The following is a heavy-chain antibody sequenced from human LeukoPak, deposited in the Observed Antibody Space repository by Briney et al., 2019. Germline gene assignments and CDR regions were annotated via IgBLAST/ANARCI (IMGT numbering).Heavy chain of an antibody. CDR3: ARGSSLNPYYFDY. CDR2: IYYSGST. V-gene: IGHV4-59*01. J-gene: IGHJ4*02. CDR1: GGSIGSYY. Sequence: PSETLSLTCTVSGGSIGSYYWSWIRQPPGKGLEWIGYIYYSGSTNYNPSLKSRVTISVDTSKNQFSLKLSSVTAADTAVYYCARGSSLNPYYFDYWGQGTLVTVSS. D-gene: IGHD6-6*01.